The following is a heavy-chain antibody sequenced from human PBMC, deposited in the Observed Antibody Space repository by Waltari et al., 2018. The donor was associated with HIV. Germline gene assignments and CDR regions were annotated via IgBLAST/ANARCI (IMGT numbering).Heavy chain of an antibody. CDR2: INAGKGNT. Sequence: QVQLVQSGAEVAKPGASVSLSCKTSGFTFGDYAIHWVRQAPGQGLEWRGWINAGKGNTRDSETSQGRFTIMRDTSTATAYLEVTNLRFEDTALYFCAREPIISVANNAFDVWGLGSVVTVSS. CDR3: AREPIISVANNAFDV. J-gene: IGHJ3*01. CDR1: GFTFGDYA. V-gene: IGHV1-3*01. D-gene: IGHD6-19*01.